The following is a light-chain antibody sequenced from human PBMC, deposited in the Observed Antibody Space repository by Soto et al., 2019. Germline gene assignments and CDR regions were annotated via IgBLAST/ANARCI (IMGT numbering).Light chain of an antibody. V-gene: IGKV1-12*01. CDR1: QDIATW. CDR2: STS. CDR3: QLANSFPIT. Sequence: IQMTQSPTSLSASVGDSVTLTCRASQDIATWLAWYQQKPGKAPKLLISSTSILHSGVPARFSGSGSGRYFTLTISSLQPEDFTTYYCQLANSFPITFAHGTRLEVK. J-gene: IGKJ5*01.